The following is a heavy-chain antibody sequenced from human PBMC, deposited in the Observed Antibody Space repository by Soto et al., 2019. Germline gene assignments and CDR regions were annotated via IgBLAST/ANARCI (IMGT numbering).Heavy chain of an antibody. V-gene: IGHV1-69*13. J-gene: IGHJ5*02. Sequence: SVKVSCKASGGTFSSYAISWVRQAPGQGLEWMGGIIPIFGTANYAQKFQGRVTITADESTSTAYMELSSLRSEDTAVYYCARVTVGATRGNWFDPWGQGTLVTVSS. CDR2: IIPIFGTA. D-gene: IGHD1-26*01. CDR3: ARVTVGATRGNWFDP. CDR1: GGTFSSYA.